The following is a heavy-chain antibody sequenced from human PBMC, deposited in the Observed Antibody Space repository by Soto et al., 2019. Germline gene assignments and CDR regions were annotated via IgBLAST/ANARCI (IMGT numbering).Heavy chain of an antibody. CDR2: MNPNSGNT. D-gene: IGHD2-15*01. CDR1: GDAFTSYD. J-gene: IGHJ6*03. Sequence: GASVKVSCKASGDAFTSYDLNWVRQATGQGLEWMGWMNPNSGNTGYAQKFQGRVTMTRNTSISTAYMELSSLRSEDTAVYYCARAVVAASVGYYYYYMDVWGKGTTVTVSS. V-gene: IGHV1-8*01. CDR3: ARAVVAASVGYYYYYMDV.